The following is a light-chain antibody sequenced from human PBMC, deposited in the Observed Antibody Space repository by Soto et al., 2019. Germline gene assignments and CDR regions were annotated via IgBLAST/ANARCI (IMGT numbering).Light chain of an antibody. CDR3: QQYNNWPGWA. CDR2: GAS. Sequence: EIVMTQSPVTLSVSPGERVTLSCRASQSISSNLAWYQQKPGQAPRLLIYGASTRATGIPARFSGSGSGTEFTLTISSLQSEDFAVYYCQQYNNWPGWAFGQGTKVESK. CDR1: QSISSN. V-gene: IGKV3-15*01. J-gene: IGKJ1*01.